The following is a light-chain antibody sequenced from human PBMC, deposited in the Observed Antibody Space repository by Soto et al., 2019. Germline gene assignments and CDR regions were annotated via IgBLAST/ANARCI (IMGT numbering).Light chain of an antibody. CDR2: EVS. J-gene: IGLJ2*01. Sequence: QSALTQPPSASGSPGQSVTISCTGTSSDVGGYNYVSWYQQHPGKAPKLIIFEVSKRPSGVPDRFSGSKSGYTASLTVSGLQAEDEADYSCSSYAGRNNPVIFGGGTKLTVL. CDR1: SSDVGGYNY. V-gene: IGLV2-8*01. CDR3: SSYAGRNNPVI.